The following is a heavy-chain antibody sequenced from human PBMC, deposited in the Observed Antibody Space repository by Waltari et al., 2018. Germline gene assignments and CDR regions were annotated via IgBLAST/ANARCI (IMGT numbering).Heavy chain of an antibody. V-gene: IGHV3-30-3*01. CDR1: GFTFRIHS. CDR2: ISYDGSNK. D-gene: IGHD1-26*01. CDR3: ARDGGAWELTYNWFDP. J-gene: IGHJ5*02. Sequence: QVQPVESGGVVVKPGRSMRLYCAASGFTFRIHSNHWVRQAPGKGLEWVAVISYDGSNKYYADSVKGRFTISRDNSKNTLYLQMNSLRAEDTAVYYCARDGGAWELTYNWFDPWGQGTLVTVSS.